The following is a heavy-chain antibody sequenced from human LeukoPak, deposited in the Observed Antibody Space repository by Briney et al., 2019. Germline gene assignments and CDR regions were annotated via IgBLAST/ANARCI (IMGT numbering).Heavy chain of an antibody. Sequence: PSETLSLTCSVSGGSISSFYWSWIRQPPGKELEWIGFVASSGTSNYNPSLKSRVSISIDTSKNQFSLALTSVTPADTAVYYCARVVRGVVTSNWFDPWGQGTLVSVSS. CDR2: VASSGTS. CDR3: ARVVRGVVTSNWFDP. V-gene: IGHV4-59*01. J-gene: IGHJ5*02. CDR1: GGSISSFY. D-gene: IGHD2-21*02.